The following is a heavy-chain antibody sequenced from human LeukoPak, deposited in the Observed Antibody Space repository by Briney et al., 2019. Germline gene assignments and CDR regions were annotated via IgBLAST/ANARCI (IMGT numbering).Heavy chain of an antibody. CDR3: ARQASSRYYYYYMDV. CDR2: IYPRDSDT. J-gene: IGHJ6*03. CDR1: GYRFTDYW. Sequence: GESLKISCKGSGYRFTDYWIGWVRQMPRKGLDWMGIIYPRDSDTRYSPSFQGQVTIPADKSISTAYLQWSSLKASDTAMYYCARQASSRYYYYYMDVWGKGTTVTVSS. V-gene: IGHV5-51*01. D-gene: IGHD6-6*01.